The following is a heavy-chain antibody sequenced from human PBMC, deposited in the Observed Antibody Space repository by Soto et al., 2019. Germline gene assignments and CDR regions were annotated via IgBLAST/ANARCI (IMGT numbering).Heavy chain of an antibody. CDR1: GYTFTSYG. V-gene: IGHV1-18*01. CDR2: ISAFNGNT. Sequence: GASVKVSCKASGYTFTSYGISWVRQAPGQGLEWMGGISAFNGNTNYAQKFQGRVTITTDKSTGTAYMELSSLRSEDTAVYYCARDLSEAFDIWGKGTMVTVSS. CDR3: ARDLSEAFDI. J-gene: IGHJ3*02.